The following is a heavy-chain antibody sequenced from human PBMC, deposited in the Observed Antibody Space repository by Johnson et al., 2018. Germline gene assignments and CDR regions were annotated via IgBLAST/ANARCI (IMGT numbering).Heavy chain of an antibody. V-gene: IGHV1-69*01. Sequence: VQLVESGAEVKRPGSSVKVSCKASGGTFTSYTFSWVRQAPGQGLEWMGGIIPIFGPANYAQKFQDRVTITADESSSTAYMELSSLRSDDTVVYYCENWGQMATNYYYYGMDVWGQGTTVTVSS. CDR1: GGTFTSYT. CDR2: IIPIFGPA. J-gene: IGHJ6*02. D-gene: IGHD5-24*01. CDR3: ENWGQMATNYYYYGMDV.